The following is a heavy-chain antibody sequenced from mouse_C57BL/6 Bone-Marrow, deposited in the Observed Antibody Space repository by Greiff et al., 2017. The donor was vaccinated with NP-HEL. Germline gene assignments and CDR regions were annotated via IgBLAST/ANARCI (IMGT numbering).Heavy chain of an antibody. CDR1: GFNIKDDY. V-gene: IGHV14-4*01. CDR2: IDPENGDT. Sequence: EVMLVESGAELVRPGASVKLSCTASGFNIKDDYMHWVKQRPEQGLEWIGWIDPENGDTEYASKFQGKATITADTSSNTAYLQLSSLTSEDTAVYYCTTFTTVVATDDYWGQGTTLTVSS. CDR3: TTFTTVVATDDY. J-gene: IGHJ2*01. D-gene: IGHD1-1*01.